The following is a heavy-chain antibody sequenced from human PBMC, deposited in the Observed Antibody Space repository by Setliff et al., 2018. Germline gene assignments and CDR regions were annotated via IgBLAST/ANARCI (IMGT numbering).Heavy chain of an antibody. CDR2: ISYSGNT. CDR3: ARDVRYYYGSGSYYNDWFDP. Sequence: SETLSLTCTVSGGSISSGGYYWSWIRQHPGKGLEWIGYISYSGNTYYNPSLESRVTISEDTSKKRFSLKLSSVTAADTAVYYCARDVRYYYGSGSYYNDWFDPWGQGTLVTVSS. D-gene: IGHD3-10*01. J-gene: IGHJ5*02. CDR1: GGSISSGGYY. V-gene: IGHV4-31*03.